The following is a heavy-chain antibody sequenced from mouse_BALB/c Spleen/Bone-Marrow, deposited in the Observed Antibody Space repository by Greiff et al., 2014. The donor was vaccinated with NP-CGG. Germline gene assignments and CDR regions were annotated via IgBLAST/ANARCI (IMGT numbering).Heavy chain of an antibody. D-gene: IGHD2-3*01. Sequence: QVQLKESGAELVRPGASVKLSCKTSGYTFTSYWINWVKQRPGQGLEWIGNIYPSDNYTNYNQKFKDKATLTVDISSTTAYMQLSSPTYEDSEVYYCTRTYDYFDYWGQGTTLTVSS. J-gene: IGHJ2*01. V-gene: IGHV1-69*02. CDR1: GYTFTSYW. CDR3: TRTYDYFDY. CDR2: IYPSDNYT.